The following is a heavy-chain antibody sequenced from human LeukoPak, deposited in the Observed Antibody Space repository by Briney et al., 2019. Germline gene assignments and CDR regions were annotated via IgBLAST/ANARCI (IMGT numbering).Heavy chain of an antibody. D-gene: IGHD3-10*01. J-gene: IGHJ4*02. CDR3: AKDGSPYIYYYGSGSYGFV. CDR2: ISWNSGSI. CDR1: GFTCDDYA. Sequence: GGSRRLSCPASGFTCDDYAMHWVRQAPGKGLEWVSGISWNSGSIGYADSVKGRFTISRDNAKNSLYLQMNSLRAEDTALYYCAKDGSPYIYYYGSGSYGFVWGQGTLVTVSS. V-gene: IGHV3-9*01.